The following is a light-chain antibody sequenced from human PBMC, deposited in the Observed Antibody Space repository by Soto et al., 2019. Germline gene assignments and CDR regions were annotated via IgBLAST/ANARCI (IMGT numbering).Light chain of an antibody. Sequence: QSALTQPASVSGSPGQSITISCTGTSSDIGGYNYVSWYQHHSGKVPKLMIYEVINRPSGVSNRFSGSKSGNTASLTISGLQAEDEADYYCSSYTSSSSLYVVFGGGTKVTVL. CDR2: EVI. CDR1: SSDIGGYNY. V-gene: IGLV2-14*01. CDR3: SSYTSSSSLYVV. J-gene: IGLJ2*01.